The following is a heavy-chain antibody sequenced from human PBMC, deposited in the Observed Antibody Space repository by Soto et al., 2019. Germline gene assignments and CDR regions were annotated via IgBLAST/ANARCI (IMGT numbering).Heavy chain of an antibody. Sequence: ASVKVSCKASGYTFTSYAMHWVRQAPGQRLEWMGWTNAGNGNTKYSQKFQGRVTITRDTSASTAYMELSSLRSEDTAVYYCARDLGGIAVAGTCYWGQGTLVTVSS. V-gene: IGHV1-3*01. CDR2: TNAGNGNT. D-gene: IGHD6-19*01. CDR3: ARDLGGIAVAGTCY. CDR1: GYTFTSYA. J-gene: IGHJ4*02.